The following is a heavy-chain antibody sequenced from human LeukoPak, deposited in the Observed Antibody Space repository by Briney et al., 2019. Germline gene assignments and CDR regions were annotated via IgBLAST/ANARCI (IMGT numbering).Heavy chain of an antibody. D-gene: IGHD3-22*01. CDR2: IYYSGSS. CDR1: GGSISSSSYY. V-gene: IGHV4-39*01. Sequence: SETLSLTCTVSGGSISSSSYYWGWIRQPPGKGLEWIGSIYYSGSSDYNPSLKSRVTISVDTSKNQFSLKLSSVTAADTAVYYCARTETYYYDSSGYFDAFDIWGQGTMVTVSS. J-gene: IGHJ3*02. CDR3: ARTETYYYDSSGYFDAFDI.